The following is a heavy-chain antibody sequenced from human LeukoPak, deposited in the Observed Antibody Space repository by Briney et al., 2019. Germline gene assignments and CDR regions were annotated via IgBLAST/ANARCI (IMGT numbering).Heavy chain of an antibody. CDR1: GFVVGGNY. J-gene: IGHJ4*02. V-gene: IGHV3-48*01. CDR3: ARDRNYGDYYVDY. CDR2: ISSSSSTI. D-gene: IGHD4-17*01. Sequence: PGGSLRLSCAASGFVVGGNYMSWVRQAPGKGLEWVSYISSSSSTIYYADSVKGRFTISRDNSKNTLYLQMNSLRAEDTAVYYCARDRNYGDYYVDYWGQGTLVTVSS.